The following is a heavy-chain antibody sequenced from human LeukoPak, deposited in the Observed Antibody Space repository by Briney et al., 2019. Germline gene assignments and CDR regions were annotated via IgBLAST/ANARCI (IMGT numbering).Heavy chain of an antibody. V-gene: IGHV4-59*08. Sequence: SETLSLTCTVSGGSISNYYWNWIRQPPGQGLEWIGHIYYSGSTYYNPSLKSRVTISVDTSKNQFSLKLSSVTAADTAVYYCARHSPVGIFYFDYWGQGTLVTVSS. CDR1: GGSISNYY. CDR2: IYYSGST. D-gene: IGHD1-26*01. CDR3: ARHSPVGIFYFDY. J-gene: IGHJ4*02.